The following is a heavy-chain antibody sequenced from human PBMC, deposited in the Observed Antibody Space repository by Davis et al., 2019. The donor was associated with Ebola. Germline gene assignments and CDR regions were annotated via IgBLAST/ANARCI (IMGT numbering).Heavy chain of an antibody. Sequence: ASVKVSCKASGYTFTSYGISWVRQAPGQGLEWKGWISAYNGNTNYAQKPQGRVTMTTDTSTSTAYMELRGLRSDDTAVYYCARELLIAATSYWGQGTLVTVSS. V-gene: IGHV1-18*01. CDR3: ARELLIAATSY. J-gene: IGHJ4*02. CDR1: GYTFTSYG. CDR2: ISAYNGNT. D-gene: IGHD6-13*01.